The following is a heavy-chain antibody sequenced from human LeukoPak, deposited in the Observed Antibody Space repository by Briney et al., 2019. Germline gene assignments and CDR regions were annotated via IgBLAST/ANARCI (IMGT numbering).Heavy chain of an antibody. Sequence: GGSLRLSCAASGFAVSTNYMSWVRQAPGKGLEWVSVIYSGDNTYYSDSVKGRFTISRDNSKNTLYLQMNSLRAEDTAVYYCARAPDILTGYHWFDPWGQGTLVTVSS. J-gene: IGHJ5*02. V-gene: IGHV3-53*01. CDR1: GFAVSTNY. CDR3: ARAPDILTGYHWFDP. CDR2: IYSGDNT. D-gene: IGHD3-9*01.